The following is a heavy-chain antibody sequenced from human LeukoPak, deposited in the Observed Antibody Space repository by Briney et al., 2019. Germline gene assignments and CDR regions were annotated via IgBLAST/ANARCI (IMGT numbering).Heavy chain of an antibody. J-gene: IGHJ4*02. D-gene: IGHD5-18*01. Sequence: SETLSLTCTVSGGSISSYYWSWIRQPAGKGLGWIGRIYTSGSTNYNPSLKSRVTMSVDTSKNQFSLKLSSVTAADTAVYYCARAPSPNTAMAYFDYWGQGTLVTVSS. CDR3: ARAPSPNTAMAYFDY. V-gene: IGHV4-4*07. CDR1: GGSISSYY. CDR2: IYTSGST.